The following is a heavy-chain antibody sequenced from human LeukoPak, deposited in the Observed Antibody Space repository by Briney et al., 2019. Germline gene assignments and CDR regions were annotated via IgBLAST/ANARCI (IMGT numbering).Heavy chain of an antibody. J-gene: IGHJ4*02. CDR3: AKDLGAPRDY. Sequence: GGSLRLSCAASKFTFSSYAMSWVRQAPGKGLEWVSLISGDGGSTYYADSVKGRFTISRDNSKNSLYLQMNSLRTEDTALYYCAKDLGAPRDYWGQGTLVTVSS. CDR1: KFTFSSYA. CDR2: ISGDGGST. V-gene: IGHV3-43*02. D-gene: IGHD4-17*01.